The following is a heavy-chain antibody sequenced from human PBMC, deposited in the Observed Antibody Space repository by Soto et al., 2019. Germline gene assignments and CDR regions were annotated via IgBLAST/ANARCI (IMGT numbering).Heavy chain of an antibody. D-gene: IGHD1-1*01. CDR1: GGSISSSNW. V-gene: IGHV4-4*02. CDR3: ARDRKWIQLDYYYGMDV. CDR2: IYHSGST. Sequence: QVQLQESGPGLVKPSGTLSLTCAVSGGSISSSNWWSWVRQPPGKGLEWIGEIYHSGSTNYNPSRKSRVTISVDKSKNQFSLKLSSVTAADTAVYYCARDRKWIQLDYYYGMDVWGQGTTVTVSS. J-gene: IGHJ6*02.